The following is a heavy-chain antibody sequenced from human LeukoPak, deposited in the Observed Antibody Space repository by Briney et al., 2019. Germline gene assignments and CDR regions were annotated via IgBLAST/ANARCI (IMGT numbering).Heavy chain of an antibody. J-gene: IGHJ4*02. V-gene: IGHV1-2*02. D-gene: IGHD1-1*01. CDR1: GYTFTGFH. Sequence: ASVTVSCTASGYTFTGFHMHWVRQAPGQGLEWMGWINANSGGTSYAQKFQGRVTVTRDTSISTAYMELTRLTSDVTAAYYCARDPIDGYYYFDYWGQGTLVTVSS. CDR2: INANSGGT. CDR3: ARDPIDGYYYFDY.